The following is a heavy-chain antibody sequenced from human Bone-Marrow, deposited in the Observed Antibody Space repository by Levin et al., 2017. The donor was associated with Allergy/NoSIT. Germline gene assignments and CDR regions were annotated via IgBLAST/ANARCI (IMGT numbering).Heavy chain of an antibody. D-gene: IGHD4-23*01. V-gene: IGHV3-33*01. CDR3: ARWRGGTSNYYFDF. Sequence: SCATSGFTFSSYGMQWVRQAPCKGLEWVAYIWDDGSNQDYADSVKGRFTISRDNSKSALNLQMNSLRAEDTAVYYCARWRGGTSNYYFDFWGQGTQVTVSS. CDR2: IWDDGSNQ. CDR1: GFTFSSYG. J-gene: IGHJ4*02.